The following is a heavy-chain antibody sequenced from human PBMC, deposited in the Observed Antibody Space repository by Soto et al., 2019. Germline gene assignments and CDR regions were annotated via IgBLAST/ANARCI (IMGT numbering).Heavy chain of an antibody. D-gene: IGHD3-16*02. CDR2: MNPNSGNT. V-gene: IGHV1-8*01. Sequence: ASVKVSCKASGYTFTSYDINWVRQATGQGLEWMGWMNPNSGNTGYAQKFQGRVTMTRNTSISTAYMELSSLRSEDTAVYYCARGGMRDYIWGSYRYTPVDYWGQGTLVTVSS. CDR1: GYTFTSYD. CDR3: ARGGMRDYIWGSYRYTPVDY. J-gene: IGHJ4*02.